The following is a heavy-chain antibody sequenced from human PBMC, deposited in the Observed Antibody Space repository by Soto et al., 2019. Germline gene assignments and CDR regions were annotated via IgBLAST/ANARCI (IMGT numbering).Heavy chain of an antibody. CDR2: ISAHNGNT. J-gene: IGHJ4*02. D-gene: IGHD1-1*01. CDR1: GYGFTTYR. V-gene: IGHV1-18*01. CDR3: ARGRYGDY. Sequence: QVHLVQSGAEVKKPGASVKVSCKGSGYGFTTYRITWVRQAPGQGLEWMAWISAHNGNTKYAQKLQGRVTVTRDTSTSKAYMELRSIRSDDPAVYYCARGRYGDYWGQGALVTVSS.